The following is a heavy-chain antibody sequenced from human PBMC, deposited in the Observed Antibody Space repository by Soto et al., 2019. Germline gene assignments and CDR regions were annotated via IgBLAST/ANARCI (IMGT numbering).Heavy chain of an antibody. J-gene: IGHJ4*02. V-gene: IGHV4-4*02. D-gene: IGHD1-7*01. CDR3: ARLITGTTLFFDY. CDR2: IYHSGST. Sequence: SETLSLTCAVSGGSINSSNWWSWVRQPPGKGLEWIGEIYHSGSTNYSPSLKSRVTISVDKSKNQFSLKLSSVTAADTAVYYCARLITGTTLFFDYWGQGTLVTVSS. CDR1: GGSINSSNW.